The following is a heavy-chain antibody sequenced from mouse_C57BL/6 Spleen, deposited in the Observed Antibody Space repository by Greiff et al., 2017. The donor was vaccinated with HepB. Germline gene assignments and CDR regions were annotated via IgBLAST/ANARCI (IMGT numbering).Heavy chain of an antibody. CDR2: ISDGGSYT. J-gene: IGHJ2*01. D-gene: IGHD4-1*01. CDR1: GFTFSSYA. V-gene: IGHV5-4*03. CDR3: ARGGRSGIFDY. Sequence: EVKLMESGGGLVKPGGSLKLSCAASGFTFSSYAMSWVRQTPEKRLEWVATISDGGSYTYYQDNVKGRFTISRDNAKNNLYLQMSHLKSEDTAMYYCARGGRSGIFDYWGQGTTLTVSS.